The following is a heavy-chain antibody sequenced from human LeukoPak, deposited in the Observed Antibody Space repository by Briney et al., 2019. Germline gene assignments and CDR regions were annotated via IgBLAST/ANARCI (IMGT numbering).Heavy chain of an antibody. D-gene: IGHD3-22*01. CDR2: INPSGGST. CDR1: GYTFTSYY. CDR3: AREDYYDSSGST. Sequence: ASVKVSCKASGYTFTSYYMSWVRQAPGQGLEWMGIINPSGGSTTYTQKFQGRVTMTRDTSTRIVYMELSSLKSEDTAVYYCAREDYYDSSGSTWGQGTLVTVSS. V-gene: IGHV1-46*01. J-gene: IGHJ5*02.